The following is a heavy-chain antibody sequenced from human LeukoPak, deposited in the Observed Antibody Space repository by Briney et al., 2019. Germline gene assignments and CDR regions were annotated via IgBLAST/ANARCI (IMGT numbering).Heavy chain of an antibody. J-gene: IGHJ4*02. Sequence: SETLSLTCAVYGGSFSGYYWSWIRQPPGKGLEWIGEINHSGSTNYNPSLKSRVTISVDTSKNQFSLKLSPVTAADTAVYYCARRVVVATTNFDYWGQGTLVTVSS. CDR3: ARRVVVATTNFDY. CDR1: GGSFSGYY. CDR2: INHSGST. V-gene: IGHV4-34*01. D-gene: IGHD5-12*01.